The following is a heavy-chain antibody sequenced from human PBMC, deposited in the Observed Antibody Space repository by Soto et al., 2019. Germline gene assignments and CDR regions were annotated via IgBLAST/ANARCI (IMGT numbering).Heavy chain of an antibody. V-gene: IGHV4-4*02. CDR2: IYHSGST. J-gene: IGHJ6*01. Sequence: PSETLSLTCAVSGGSISSSNCWSCVRQPPGKGLEWIGEIYHSGSTNYNPSLKSRVTISVDKSKNQFSLKLSSVTAADTAVYYCARDLGTMVRGLLVNYYGMEVWGQGTTVNVSS. CDR3: ARDLGTMVRGLLVNYYGMEV. D-gene: IGHD3-10*01. CDR1: GGSISSSNC.